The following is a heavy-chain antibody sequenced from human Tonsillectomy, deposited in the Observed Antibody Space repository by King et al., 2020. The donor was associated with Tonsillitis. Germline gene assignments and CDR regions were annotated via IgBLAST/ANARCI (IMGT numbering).Heavy chain of an antibody. CDR3: NSDYNGSGYPQRDPPD. Sequence: QLVQSGAEVKKPGSSVKVSCKASGGTFSGYTISWVRQAPGQGLEWMGRIIPMFGTANYAQKFQGRVTITADESTTSAYMELSSLRSEDTAVYYCNSDYNGSGYPQRDPPDGGQGTLVTVPP. J-gene: IGHJ4*02. CDR1: GGTFSGYT. D-gene: IGHD3-22*01. V-gene: IGHV1-69*18. CDR2: IIPMFGTA.